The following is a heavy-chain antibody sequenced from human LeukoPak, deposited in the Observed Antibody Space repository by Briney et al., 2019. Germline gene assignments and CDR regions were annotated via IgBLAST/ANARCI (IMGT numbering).Heavy chain of an antibody. D-gene: IGHD6-13*01. J-gene: IGHJ4*02. CDR3: ATDIAAAGTFDY. CDR1: GGSISSYD. CDR2: IHHSGST. V-gene: IGHV4-4*07. Sequence: PSETLSLTCTVSGGSISSYDWSWIRQPAGKGLEWIGSIHHSGSTYYNPSLKSRVTMSFDTSKNQFSLKLASVTAADTAVYYCATDIAAAGTFDYWGQGTLVTVSS.